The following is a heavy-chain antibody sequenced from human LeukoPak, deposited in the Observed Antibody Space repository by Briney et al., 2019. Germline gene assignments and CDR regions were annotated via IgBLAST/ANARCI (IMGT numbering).Heavy chain of an antibody. CDR2: ISGSGGST. J-gene: IGHJ4*02. Sequence: GGSLRLSCAASGFTFSSYSMNWVRQAPGKGLEWVSAISGSGGSTYYADSVKGRFTISRDNSKNTLYLQMNSLRAEDTAVYYCAKELYGGNMVPYDYWGQGTLVTVSS. D-gene: IGHD4-23*01. V-gene: IGHV3-23*01. CDR3: AKELYGGNMVPYDY. CDR1: GFTFSSYS.